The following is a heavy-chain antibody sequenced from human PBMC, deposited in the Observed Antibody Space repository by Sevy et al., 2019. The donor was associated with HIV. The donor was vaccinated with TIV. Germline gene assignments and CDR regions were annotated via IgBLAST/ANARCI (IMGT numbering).Heavy chain of an antibody. CDR2: ISTSGNTK. J-gene: IGHJ5*02. CDR3: ARVAAYYVKGLDP. V-gene: IGHV3-48*03. Sequence: GGSLRLSCEASGFTFSSYEMNWVRQAPGKGLEWISYISTSGNTKYYADSVKGRFTISRDDAKNSLYLQMNSLRAEDTALYYWARVAAYYVKGLDPWGKGTLVTVSS. D-gene: IGHD3-16*01. CDR1: GFTFSSYE.